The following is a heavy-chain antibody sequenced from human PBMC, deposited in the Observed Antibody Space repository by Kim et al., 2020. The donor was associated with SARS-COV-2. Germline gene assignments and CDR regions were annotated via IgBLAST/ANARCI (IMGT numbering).Heavy chain of an antibody. J-gene: IGHJ6*03. CDR3: ARDRDYYFYYMDV. Sequence: SQTLSLTCAISGDTVSSNSAAWSWIRQSPSRGLEWLGRTYYRSKWYSDYAVSVESRITINPDTSKNQFSLQLNSVTPEDTAVYYCARDRDYYFYYMDVWGKGTSVTVSS. CDR1: GDTVSSNSAA. CDR2: TYYRSKWYS. V-gene: IGHV6-1*01.